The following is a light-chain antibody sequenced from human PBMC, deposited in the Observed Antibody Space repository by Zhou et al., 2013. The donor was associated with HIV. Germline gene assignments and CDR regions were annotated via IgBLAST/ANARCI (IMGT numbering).Light chain of an antibody. J-gene: IGKJ4*01. CDR1: QSVSSY. CDR2: DAS. CDR3: QQYGTSFT. Sequence: EIVLTQSPATLSLSPGERATLSCRASQSVSSYLAWYQQKPGQAPRLLIYDASNRATGIPARFSGSGSGTDFTLTISRLEPEDFAVFYCQQYGTSFTFGGGTEGGDQT. V-gene: IGKV3-11*01.